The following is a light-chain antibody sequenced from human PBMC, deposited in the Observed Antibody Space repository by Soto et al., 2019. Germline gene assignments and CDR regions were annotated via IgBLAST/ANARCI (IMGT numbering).Light chain of an antibody. J-gene: IGKJ5*01. CDR2: AAS. CDR3: QQSYSTPHT. CDR1: QSISSY. Sequence: IQMTQSPSSLSASVGDRVTITFRASQSISSYLNWYQQKPGKAPKLLIYAASSLQSGVPSRFSGSGSGTDFTLTISSLQPEDFATYYCQQSYSTPHTFGQGTRLE. V-gene: IGKV1-39*01.